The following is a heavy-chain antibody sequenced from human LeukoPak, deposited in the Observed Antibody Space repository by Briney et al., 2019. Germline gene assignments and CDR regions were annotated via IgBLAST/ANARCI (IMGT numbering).Heavy chain of an antibody. V-gene: IGHV1-2*02. D-gene: IGHD3-3*01. CDR1: GYTFIVHF. CDR2: INPKSCDT. J-gene: IGHJ3*02. CDR3: ARGSRYDFLSAHPFDI. Sequence: GASVKVFCKASGYTFIVHFMHWVRRAPGQGLEGMVWINPKSCDTNYAEKFQGRVTISRDTSISSAHLVLSSLKFDDAAVYSCARGSRYDFLSAHPFDIWGQGTKVTVSS.